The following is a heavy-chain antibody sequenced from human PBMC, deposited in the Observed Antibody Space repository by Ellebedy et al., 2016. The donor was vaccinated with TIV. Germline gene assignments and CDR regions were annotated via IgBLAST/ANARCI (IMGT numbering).Heavy chain of an antibody. Sequence: FTFSRDNAKNSLYLQMNSLRAEDTAVYYCARDPGYYYYGMDVWGQGTLVTVSS. V-gene: IGHV3-11*06. CDR3: ARDPGYYYYGMDV. J-gene: IGHJ6*02.